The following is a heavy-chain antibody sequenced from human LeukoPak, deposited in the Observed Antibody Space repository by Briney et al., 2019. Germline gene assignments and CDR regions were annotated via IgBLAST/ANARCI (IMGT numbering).Heavy chain of an antibody. CDR3: AKDRPDYNYYDSSGYRNAFDY. CDR1: GFTFSSYA. CDR2: FSGSGGST. D-gene: IGHD3-22*01. J-gene: IGHJ4*02. Sequence: GGSLRLSCAASGFTFSSYAMSWVRQAPGKGLEWVSAFSGSGGSTYYADSVKGRFTISRDNSKNTLYLQMNSLRAEDTAVCYCAKDRPDYNYYDSSGYRNAFDYWGQGTLVTVSS. V-gene: IGHV3-23*01.